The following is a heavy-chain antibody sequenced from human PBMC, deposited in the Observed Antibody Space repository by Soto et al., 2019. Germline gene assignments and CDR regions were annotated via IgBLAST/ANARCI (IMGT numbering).Heavy chain of an antibody. Sequence: QVQLQESGPGLVKPSENLSLTCTVSGGSVSSGSYYWSWIRQPPGKGLEWIGYIYYSGSTNYNPSPQSRVTISVDTSKNQFSLKPSSVTAADTAVYYCARGIEGWYQGRYYYGMDVWGQGTTVTVSS. CDR2: IYYSGST. J-gene: IGHJ6*02. D-gene: IGHD6-19*01. V-gene: IGHV4-61*01. CDR1: GGSVSSGSYY. CDR3: ARGIEGWYQGRYYYGMDV.